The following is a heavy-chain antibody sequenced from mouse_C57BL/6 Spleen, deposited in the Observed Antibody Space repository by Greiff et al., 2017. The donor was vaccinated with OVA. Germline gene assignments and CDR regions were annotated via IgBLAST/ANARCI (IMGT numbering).Heavy chain of an antibody. D-gene: IGHD2-13*01. CDR3: TRWTTLDY. CDR1: GYTFTDYE. CDR2: IDPETGGT. V-gene: IGHV1-15*01. J-gene: IGHJ4*01. Sequence: QVQLQQSGAELVRPGASVTLSCKASGYTFTDYEMNWVKQTTVHGLEWIGDIDPETGGTAYNQKFKGKAILTADKSSSTAYMELRSLTAEDSAVYYCTRWTTLDYWGQGTSVTVSS.